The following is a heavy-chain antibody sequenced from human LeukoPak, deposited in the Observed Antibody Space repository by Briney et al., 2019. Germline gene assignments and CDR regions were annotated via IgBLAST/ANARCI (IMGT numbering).Heavy chain of an antibody. V-gene: IGHV1-24*01. CDR1: GYTLTELS. D-gene: IGHD1-26*01. J-gene: IGHJ1*01. CDR2: FDPEDGET. CDR3: AVGGATYDEGYMNFQH. Sequence: GASVKVSCKVSGYTLTELSMHWVRQAPGKGLEWMGGFDPEDGETIYAQKFQGRVTMTEDTSTDKAYMELSSLRSEDTAVYYCAVGGATYDEGYMNFQHWGQGTLVTVSS.